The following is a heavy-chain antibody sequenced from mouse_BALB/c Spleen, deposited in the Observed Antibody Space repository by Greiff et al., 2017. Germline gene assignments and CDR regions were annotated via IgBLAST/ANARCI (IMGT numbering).Heavy chain of an antibody. CDR3: ARDKGYTGFAY. Sequence: EVHLVESGGGLVQPGGSLRLSCATSGFTFTDYYMSWVRQPPGKALDWLGFIRNKANGYTTEYSASVKGRFTISRDNSQSILYLQMNTLRAEDSATYYCARDKGYTGFAYWGQGTLVTGSA. D-gene: IGHD1-1*01. J-gene: IGHJ3*01. CDR2: IRNKANGYTT. V-gene: IGHV7-3*02. CDR1: GFTFTDYY.